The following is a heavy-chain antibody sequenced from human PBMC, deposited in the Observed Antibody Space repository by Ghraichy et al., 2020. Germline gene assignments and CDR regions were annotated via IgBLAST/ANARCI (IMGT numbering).Heavy chain of an antibody. CDR3: ARDPTKWLLLGYFDY. CDR1: GFTFSSSA. D-gene: IGHD5-12*01. CDR2: ISSISSYI. Sequence: GGSLRLSCAASGFTFSSSAMNWVRQAPGKGLEWVSSISSISSYIYYADPVKGRFTISRDNAKKSMYLQMNSLRAEDTAVYYCARDPTKWLLLGYFDYWGQGTLVTVSS. V-gene: IGHV3-21*01. J-gene: IGHJ4*02.